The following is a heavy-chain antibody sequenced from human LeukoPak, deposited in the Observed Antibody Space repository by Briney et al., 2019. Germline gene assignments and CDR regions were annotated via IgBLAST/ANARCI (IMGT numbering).Heavy chain of an antibody. CDR2: IHYSGST. J-gene: IGHJ6*03. Sequence: SETLSLTCTVSGASISSYYWSWIRQPPGKGLEWIGYIHYSGSTNYNSSLKSRVTISVDTSKNQFSLKLSSVTAADTAVYYCARDFRETQRRSMRRHYYYYMDVWGKGTTVTVSS. V-gene: IGHV4-59*12. CDR1: GASISSYY. D-gene: IGHD5-24*01. CDR3: ARDFRETQRRSMRRHYYYYMDV.